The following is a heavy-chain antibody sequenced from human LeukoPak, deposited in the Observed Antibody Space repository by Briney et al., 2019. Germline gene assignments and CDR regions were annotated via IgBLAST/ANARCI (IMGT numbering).Heavy chain of an antibody. Sequence: KPGASVKVSCKASGYTFTGYYMHRVRQAPGQGLEWMGWINPNSGGTNYAQKFQGTVTMTRDTSISTAYMELSRLRSDDTAVYYCARGGRWQWLVHGPKEYYFDYWGQGTLVTASS. CDR2: INPNSGGT. D-gene: IGHD6-19*01. J-gene: IGHJ4*02. CDR1: GYTFTGYY. V-gene: IGHV1-2*02. CDR3: ARGGRWQWLVHGPKEYYFDY.